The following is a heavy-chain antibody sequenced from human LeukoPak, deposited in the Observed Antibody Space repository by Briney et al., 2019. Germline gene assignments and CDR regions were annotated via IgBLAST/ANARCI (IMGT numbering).Heavy chain of an antibody. Sequence: SETLSLTCSVSGGSMSSYYWSWIRQPAGKGLEWIGRIYTSGNTNYNPSLKSRITTSRDTSKNQFSLKLSSMTAADTAVYYCVRASVESGGAFDIWGQGTMVTVSS. CDR2: IYTSGNT. CDR3: VRASVESGGAFDI. CDR1: GGSMSSYY. J-gene: IGHJ3*02. V-gene: IGHV4-4*07. D-gene: IGHD2-15*01.